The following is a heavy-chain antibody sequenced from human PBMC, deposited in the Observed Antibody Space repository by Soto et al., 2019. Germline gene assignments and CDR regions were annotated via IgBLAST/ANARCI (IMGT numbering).Heavy chain of an antibody. Sequence: EVQLLESGGGLVQPGGSLRLSCAASGVTFSHYAMSWVRQAPGKGLEWVSSISSSGSSTYYADSVKGRFTISTDHSKNILYLQMDNLRVEDTAIYYCAMAGELYYFDYRGQGTLVSVSS. CDR2: ISSSGSST. D-gene: IGHD1-26*01. V-gene: IGHV3-23*01. CDR1: GVTFSHYA. CDR3: AMAGELYYFDY. J-gene: IGHJ4*02.